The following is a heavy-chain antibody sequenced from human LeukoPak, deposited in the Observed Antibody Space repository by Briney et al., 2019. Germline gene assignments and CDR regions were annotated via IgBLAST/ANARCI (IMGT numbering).Heavy chain of an antibody. CDR2: ITGSGDGT. CDR3: VKGFVHPTYYFDY. V-gene: IGHV3-23*01. CDR1: GFTSSNYA. Sequence: PGGSLRLSCAASGFTSSNYAMMWVRQAPGKRLEWVSSITGSGDGTYYADSVRGRFTISRDNSENTLYLQLNSLRAHDAAVYFCVKGFVHPTYYFDYWGQGTLVTVSS. J-gene: IGHJ4*02. D-gene: IGHD3-10*01.